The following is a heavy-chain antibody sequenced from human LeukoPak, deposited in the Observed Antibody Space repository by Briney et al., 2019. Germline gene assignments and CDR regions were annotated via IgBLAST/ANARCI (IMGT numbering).Heavy chain of an antibody. CDR2: INPNSGGT. J-gene: IGHJ4*02. Sequence: WASVKVSCKASGYTFTGYYMHWVRQAPGQGLEWMGWINPNSGGTNYAQKFQGWVTMTRDTSISTAYMELSSLRSEDTAVFYCARGGSLAAAPHRYYFDYWGQGTPVTVSS. CDR3: ARGGSLAAAPHRYYFDY. D-gene: IGHD6-19*01. V-gene: IGHV1-2*04. CDR1: GYTFTGYY.